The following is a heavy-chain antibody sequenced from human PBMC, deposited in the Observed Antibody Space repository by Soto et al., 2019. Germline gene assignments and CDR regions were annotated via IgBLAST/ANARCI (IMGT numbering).Heavy chain of an antibody. V-gene: IGHV4-31*03. CDR2: IYYSGST. Sequence: SETLSLTCTVSGGSISSGGYYWSWIRQHPGKGLEWIGYIYYSGSTYYNPSLKSRVTISVDTSKNQFSLKLSSVTAADTAVYYCARVSPAAMGTSNWFDPWGQGTLVTVSS. CDR1: GGSISSGGYY. J-gene: IGHJ5*02. CDR3: ARVSPAAMGTSNWFDP. D-gene: IGHD2-2*01.